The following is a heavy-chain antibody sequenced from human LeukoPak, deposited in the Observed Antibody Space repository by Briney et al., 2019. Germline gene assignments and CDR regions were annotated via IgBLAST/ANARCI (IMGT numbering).Heavy chain of an antibody. CDR1: GGSSSGNY. Sequence: SETLSLTCGVYGGSSSGNYWSWIRQPPGEGLEWIGEINHSGRTKYNPSLKSRVTISVDTSKNQFSLKLSSVTAADTAVYYCAGRGTPRGYSYGYWFGYWGQGTLVTVSS. CDR3: AGRGTPRGYSYGYWFGY. V-gene: IGHV4-34*01. D-gene: IGHD5-18*01. CDR2: INHSGRT. J-gene: IGHJ4*02.